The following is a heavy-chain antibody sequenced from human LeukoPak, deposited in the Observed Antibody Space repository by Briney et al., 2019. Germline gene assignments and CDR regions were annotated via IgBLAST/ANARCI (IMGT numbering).Heavy chain of an antibody. CDR3: ARSKLLTYYDILTGYYYLDY. Sequence: SETLSLTCTVSGGSISSYYWSWTRQPAGKGLEWIGRIYTSGSTNYNPSLKSRVTMSVDTSKNQFSLKLSSVTAADTAVYYCARSKLLTYYDILTGYYYLDYWGQGTPVTVSS. V-gene: IGHV4-4*07. D-gene: IGHD3-9*01. CDR1: GGSISSYY. CDR2: IYTSGST. J-gene: IGHJ4*02.